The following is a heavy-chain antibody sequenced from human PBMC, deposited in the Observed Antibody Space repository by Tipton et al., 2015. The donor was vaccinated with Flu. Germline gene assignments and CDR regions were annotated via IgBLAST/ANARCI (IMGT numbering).Heavy chain of an antibody. CDR1: GGSISSYY. D-gene: IGHD2-15*01. CDR3: ARESRYCGGSCYSDY. V-gene: IGHV4-4*07. Sequence: LRLSCTVFGGSISSYYWSWIRQPAGKGLEWIGRIYTSGSTNYNPSLKSRVTMSVDTSKNQFSLKLSSVTAADTAVYYCARESRYCGGSCYSDYWGQGTLVTVSS. CDR2: IYTSGST. J-gene: IGHJ4*02.